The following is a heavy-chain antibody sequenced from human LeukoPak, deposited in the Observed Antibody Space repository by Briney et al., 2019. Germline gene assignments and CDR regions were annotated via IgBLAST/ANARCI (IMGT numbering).Heavy chain of an antibody. CDR1: GCSISSGYY. V-gene: IGHV4-38-2*01. CDR3: ARAEQQLGYYFDY. D-gene: IGHD6-13*01. Sequence: PSETLSLTCAVSGCSISSGYYWGWIRQPPGKGLEWIGSIYHSGSTYYNPSLKSRVTISVDTSKNQFSLKLSSVTAADTAVYYCARAEQQLGYYFDYWGQGTLVTVSS. J-gene: IGHJ4*02. CDR2: IYHSGST.